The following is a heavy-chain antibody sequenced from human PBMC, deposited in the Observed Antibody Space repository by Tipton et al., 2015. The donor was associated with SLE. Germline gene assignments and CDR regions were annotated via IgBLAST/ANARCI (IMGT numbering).Heavy chain of an antibody. CDR2: ISTYNGNT. J-gene: IGHJ3*02. D-gene: IGHD2-21*02. CDR1: GYTFSNYG. Sequence: QSGPEVKKAGASMKVSCKASGYTFSNYGISWVRQAPGQGLEWMGWISTYNGNTNSAQKLQGRVTMTTDTSTSTAYIELRSLRSDDTAVYYCARGRMTRYGFDIWGQGTMVTVSS. V-gene: IGHV1-18*01. CDR3: ARGRMTRYGFDI.